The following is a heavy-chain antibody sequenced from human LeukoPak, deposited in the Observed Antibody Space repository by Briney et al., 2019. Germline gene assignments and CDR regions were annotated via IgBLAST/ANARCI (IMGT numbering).Heavy chain of an antibody. CDR3: ARALWLGEGFFDY. J-gene: IGHJ4*02. CDR2: IGSSGGTI. Sequence: GGSLRLSCAASGFIFSDYYMTWIRQAPGKGLEWISHIGSSGGTIYYADSMKGRFTISRDNTKKSLYLQMNSLRAEDTAVYYCARALWLGEGFFDYWGQGTPVTVSS. D-gene: IGHD3-10*01. V-gene: IGHV3-11*04. CDR1: GFIFSDYY.